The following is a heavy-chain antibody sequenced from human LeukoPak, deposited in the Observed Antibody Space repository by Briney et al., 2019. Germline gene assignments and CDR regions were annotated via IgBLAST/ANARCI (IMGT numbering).Heavy chain of an antibody. V-gene: IGHV3-30*02. CDR3: AKDGGGWPYYYYMDV. Sequence: SGGSLRLSCAAPGFIFSVYGMHWGRQAPGKGLERVAFIRYDGSNKYYADSVKGRFTISRDNSKNTLYLQMNSLRAEDTAAYYCAKDGGGWPYYYYMDVWGKGTTVTISS. CDR1: GFIFSVYG. D-gene: IGHD6-19*01. J-gene: IGHJ6*03. CDR2: IRYDGSNK.